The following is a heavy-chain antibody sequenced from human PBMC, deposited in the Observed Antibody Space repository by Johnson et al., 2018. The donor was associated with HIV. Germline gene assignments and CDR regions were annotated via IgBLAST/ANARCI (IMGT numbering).Heavy chain of an antibody. Sequence: VQLVESGGGLVQPGRSLRLSCAASGFTFDDDAMHWVRQPPGKGLEWVSGISWNSDIIGYADAVKGRFSISRDNSKNTLYLQMNNLRAEDTALYYCASDYGDYDHAFDIWGRGTVVTVTS. CDR2: ISWNSDII. V-gene: IGHV3-9*01. J-gene: IGHJ3*02. D-gene: IGHD4-17*01. CDR1: GFTFDDDA. CDR3: ASDYGDYDHAFDI.